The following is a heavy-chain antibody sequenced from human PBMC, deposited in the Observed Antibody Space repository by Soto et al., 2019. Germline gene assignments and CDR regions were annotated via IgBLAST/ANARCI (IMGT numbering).Heavy chain of an antibody. CDR3: TRAPRGIIVAPDY. CDR1: GGSISSGGYS. J-gene: IGHJ4*02. CDR2: IYHSGST. Sequence: PSETLSLTCAVSGGSISSGGYSWSWIRQPPGKGLEWIGYIYHSGSTYYNPSLKSRVTISVDRSKNQFSLKLSSVTAADTAVYYCTRAPRGIIVAPDYWGQGTLVTVSS. V-gene: IGHV4-30-2*01. D-gene: IGHD6-19*01.